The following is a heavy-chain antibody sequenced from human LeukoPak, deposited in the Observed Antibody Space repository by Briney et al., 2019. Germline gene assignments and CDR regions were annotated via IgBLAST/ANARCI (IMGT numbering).Heavy chain of an antibody. V-gene: IGHV3-49*04. CDR2: IRSKAYRGTT. J-gene: IGHJ6*02. D-gene: IGHD5-18*01. CDR1: GFTFGDHA. Sequence: PGRSLRLSCRGYGFTFGDHAMSWVRQAPGKGLEWVGFIRSKAYRGTTEYAASVKGIFTISRDDSTSIPYLQMNSLRIEDTAVYFCARGPIQLWIHNAMDVWGQGTTVTVSS. CDR3: ARGPIQLWIHNAMDV.